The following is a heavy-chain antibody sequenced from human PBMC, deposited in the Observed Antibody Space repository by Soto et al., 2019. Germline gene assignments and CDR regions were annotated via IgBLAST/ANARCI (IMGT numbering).Heavy chain of an antibody. CDR1: VFTFSSSA. J-gene: IGHJ4*02. V-gene: IGHV3-23*01. CDR3: AKAKEWELPDEGFDY. D-gene: IGHD1-26*01. CDR2: ISASGGSA. Sequence: GRSLRLSCAASVFTFSSSAMTWVRQSPGKGLEWVSGISASGGSAYYADSLKGRFTISRDNSKNTLSLQMNSLRAEDTAVYYCAKAKEWELPDEGFDYWRQGTLVTVSS.